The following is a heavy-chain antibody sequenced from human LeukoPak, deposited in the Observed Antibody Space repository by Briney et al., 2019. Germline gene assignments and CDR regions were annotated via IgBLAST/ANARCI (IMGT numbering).Heavy chain of an antibody. CDR1: GGSISSSNW. J-gene: IGHJ4*02. D-gene: IGHD5-18*01. CDR3: ARDSVRGYSYGIFGY. CDR2: IYHSGST. Sequence: KTSETLSLTCAVSGGSISSSNWWSWVRQPPGKGLEWIGEIYHSGSTNYNPSLKSRVTISVDKSKNQFSLKLSSVTAADTAVYYCARDSVRGYSYGIFGYWGQGTLVTVSS. V-gene: IGHV4-4*02.